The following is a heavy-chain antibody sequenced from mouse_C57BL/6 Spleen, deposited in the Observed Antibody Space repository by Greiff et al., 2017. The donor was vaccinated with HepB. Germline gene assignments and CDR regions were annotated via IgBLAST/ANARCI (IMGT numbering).Heavy chain of an antibody. D-gene: IGHD1-1*01. CDR1: GYTFTDYY. V-gene: IGHV1-76*01. Sequence: QVTLKVSGAELVRPGASVKLSCKASGYTFTDYYINWVKQRPGQGLEWIARIYPGSGNTYYNEKFKGKATLTAEKSSSTAYMQLSSLTSEDSAVYFCARRIYYGSSYGYFDVWGTGTTVTVSS. CDR2: IYPGSGNT. J-gene: IGHJ1*03. CDR3: ARRIYYGSSYGYFDV.